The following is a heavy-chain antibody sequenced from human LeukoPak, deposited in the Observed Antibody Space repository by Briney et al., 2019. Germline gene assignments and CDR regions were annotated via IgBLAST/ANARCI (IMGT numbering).Heavy chain of an antibody. J-gene: IGHJ4*02. D-gene: IGHD2-2*01. CDR2: IWFDGSRT. V-gene: IGHV3-33*01. Sequence: PGRSLRLSCAASGYTFSSNGMHWVRQAPGKGLEWEAVIWFDGSRTYYADSVKGRFTISRDNSENILYLQMNSLRAEDTALYFCARILGGCIGTTCYAVPPDYWGQGTQVTVSS. CDR1: GYTFSSNG. CDR3: ARILGGCIGTTCYAVPPDY.